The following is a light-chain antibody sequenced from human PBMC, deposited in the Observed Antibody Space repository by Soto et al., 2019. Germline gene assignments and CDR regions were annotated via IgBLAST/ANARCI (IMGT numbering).Light chain of an antibody. Sequence: QSALTQPASVSGSPGQSITISCTGTSSDIGSYNYVSWYQHHPGKVPQLMIYDVSNRPTGVSIRFSGSKSGNTASLTISGLQAEDEADYYCFSYTTSNTYVFGTGTQVTVL. CDR2: DVS. CDR3: FSYTTSNTYV. CDR1: SSDIGSYNY. J-gene: IGLJ1*01. V-gene: IGLV2-14*03.